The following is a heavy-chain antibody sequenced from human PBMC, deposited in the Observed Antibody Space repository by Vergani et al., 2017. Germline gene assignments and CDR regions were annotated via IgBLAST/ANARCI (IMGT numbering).Heavy chain of an antibody. CDR3: TRSECSGTTCYGHYFDL. V-gene: IGHV3-66*02. CDR2: IKSDGRT. Sequence: VELLESGGGLAQPGGSLRVSCSASGFRVTTYYMSWVRQAPGKGLEWVSVIKSDGRTSYAESVRGRFTISRDTPRNAVYLQMNILRVEDTGVYYCTRSECSGTTCYGHYFDLWGHGILVTVSS. CDR1: GFRVTTYY. J-gene: IGHJ4*01. D-gene: IGHD2-15*01.